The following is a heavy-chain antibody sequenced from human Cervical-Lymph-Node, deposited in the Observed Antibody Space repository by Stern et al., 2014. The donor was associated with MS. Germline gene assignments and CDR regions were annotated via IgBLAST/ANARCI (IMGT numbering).Heavy chain of an antibody. J-gene: IGHJ5*02. Sequence: QVQLVQSGAEVKKPGASVKVSCKSSGYTFTNYGISWVRQAPGQGLEWMGWISGYNDNTNYVEKFQGRVPMTTDTSTNTAYMELRSLRSDDTAVYYCARDPRVAVAGTGGGFDPWGQGTLVTVSS. CDR3: ARDPRVAVAGTGGGFDP. D-gene: IGHD6-19*01. CDR2: ISGYNDNT. V-gene: IGHV1-18*01. CDR1: GYTFTNYG.